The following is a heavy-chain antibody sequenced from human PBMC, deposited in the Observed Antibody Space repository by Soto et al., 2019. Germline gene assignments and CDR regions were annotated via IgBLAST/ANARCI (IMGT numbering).Heavy chain of an antibody. CDR2: ISYDGSNK. CDR1: GFTFSSYA. J-gene: IGHJ4*02. D-gene: IGHD1-26*01. V-gene: IGHV3-30-3*01. Sequence: QVQLVESGGGVVQPGRSLRLSCAASGFTFSSYAMHWVRQAPGKGLEWVAVISYDGSNKYYADSVKGRFTISRDNSKNTLDLQMNSRRAEEKAVYYCAREHIVGATTAFAYWGQGTLVTVSS. CDR3: AREHIVGATTAFAY.